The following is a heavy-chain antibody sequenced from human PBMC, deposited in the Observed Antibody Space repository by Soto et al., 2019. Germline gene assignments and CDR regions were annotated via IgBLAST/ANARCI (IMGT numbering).Heavy chain of an antibody. CDR2: IWYDGSNK. J-gene: IGHJ3*02. Sequence: QVQLVESGGGVVQPGRSLRLSCAASGFNFNSYGMHWVRQAPGKGLEWVAVIWYDGSNKYYADSVKGRFTISRDNSKNTLYLQMNSLRAEDTAVYYCVRDTTGAFDIWGQGTMVTVSS. CDR3: VRDTTGAFDI. V-gene: IGHV3-33*01. D-gene: IGHD1-1*01. CDR1: GFNFNSYG.